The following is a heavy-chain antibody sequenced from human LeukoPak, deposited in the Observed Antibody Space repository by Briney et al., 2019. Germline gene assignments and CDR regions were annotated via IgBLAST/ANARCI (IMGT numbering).Heavy chain of an antibody. CDR2: INHSGST. V-gene: IGHV4-34*01. CDR1: GGSSSGYY. D-gene: IGHD3-22*01. Sequence: PSETLSLTCAVYGGSSSGYYWSWIRQPPGKGLEWIGEINHSGSTNYNPSLKSRVTISVDTSKNQFSLKLSSVTAADTAVYYCARRRDYYDSSGYYVDYWGQGTLVTVSS. CDR3: ARRRDYYDSSGYYVDY. J-gene: IGHJ4*02.